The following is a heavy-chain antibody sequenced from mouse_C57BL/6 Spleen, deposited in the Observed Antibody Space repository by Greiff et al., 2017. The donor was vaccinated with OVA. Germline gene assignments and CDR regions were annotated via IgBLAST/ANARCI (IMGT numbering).Heavy chain of an antibody. D-gene: IGHD2-5*01. V-gene: IGHV7-3*01. CDR3: ARTRAYYSKAMDY. J-gene: IGHJ4*01. CDR1: GFTFTDYY. CDR2: IRNKANGYTT. Sequence: EVQLQESGGGLVQPGGSLSLSCAASGFTFTDYYMSWVRQPPGKALEWLGFIRNKANGYTTEYSASVKGRFTISRDNSQSILYLQMNALRAEDSATYYRARTRAYYSKAMDYWGQGTSVTVSS.